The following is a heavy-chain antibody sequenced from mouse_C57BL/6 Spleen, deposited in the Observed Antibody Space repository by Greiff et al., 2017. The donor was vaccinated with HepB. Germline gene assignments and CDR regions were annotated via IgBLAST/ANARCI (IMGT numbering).Heavy chain of an antibody. CDR3: ARIAPDGYSSY. CDR1: GYTFTSYW. J-gene: IGHJ2*01. CDR2: IDPSDSYT. D-gene: IGHD2-3*01. V-gene: IGHV1-59*01. Sequence: QVQLQQPGAELVRPGTSVKLSCKASGYTFTSYWMHWVMQRPGQGLEWIGVIDPSDSYTNYNQKFKGTATLTVDTSSSTAYMQLSSLTSEDSAVYYCARIAPDGYSSYWGQGTTLTVSS.